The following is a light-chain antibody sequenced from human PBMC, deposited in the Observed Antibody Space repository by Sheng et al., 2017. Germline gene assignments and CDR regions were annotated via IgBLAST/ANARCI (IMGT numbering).Light chain of an antibody. Sequence: QSVLTQPPSASGTPGQRVTISCSGSSSNIGGNYVYWYQQLPGNGPQNSSSNRNNQRPSGVPDRFSGSKSGTSASLAISGLRSEDEADYHCAAWDDSLSGVVFGGGT. V-gene: IGLV1-47*01. CDR2: RNN. CDR1: SSNIGGNY. J-gene: IGLJ2*01. CDR3: AAWDDSLSGVV.